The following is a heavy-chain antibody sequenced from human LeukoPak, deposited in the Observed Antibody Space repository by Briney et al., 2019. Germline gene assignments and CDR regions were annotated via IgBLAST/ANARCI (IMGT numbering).Heavy chain of an antibody. CDR3: AREHKSYGDYPYYFDS. CDR1: SDSISSGDYY. CDR2: INKKGGT. Sequence: PSETLSLTCTVSSDSISSGDYYWSWIRQPAGKGLEFIGYINKKGGTFYNPPLKSRVSISIDTSKNQFSLKLTSVTAADTAVYFCAREHKSYGDYPYYFDSGGQGTLVTVSS. D-gene: IGHD4-17*01. J-gene: IGHJ4*02. V-gene: IGHV4-30-4*01.